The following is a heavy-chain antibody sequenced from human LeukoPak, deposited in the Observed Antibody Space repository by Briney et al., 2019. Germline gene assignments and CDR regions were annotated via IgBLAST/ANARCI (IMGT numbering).Heavy chain of an antibody. CDR2: INSDGSST. CDR3: VRGGGSTCYN. CDR1: GFTLSSYM. D-gene: IGHD2-15*01. J-gene: IGHJ4*02. Sequence: GGSLRLSCVASGFTLSSYMMHWVREAPGKGLVWVSRINSDGSSTGYADSVKGRFTISRDNAKNTLYLQMNSLRVEDTAVYYCVRGGGSTCYNWGQGTLVTVSS. V-gene: IGHV3-74*01.